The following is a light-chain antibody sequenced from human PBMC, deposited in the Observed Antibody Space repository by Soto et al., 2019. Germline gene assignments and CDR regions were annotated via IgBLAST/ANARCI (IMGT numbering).Light chain of an antibody. CDR1: SSDVGGYNF. Sequence: QSALTQPASVSGSPGQSITISCTGTSSDVGGYNFVSWYQQHPGKAPKLMIYEVSNRPSGVSNRFSGSKSGNTASLTISGLQAEDESDYYCSSYARSNTLVFGTGTKLTF. V-gene: IGLV2-14*01. CDR2: EVS. J-gene: IGLJ1*01. CDR3: SSYARSNTLV.